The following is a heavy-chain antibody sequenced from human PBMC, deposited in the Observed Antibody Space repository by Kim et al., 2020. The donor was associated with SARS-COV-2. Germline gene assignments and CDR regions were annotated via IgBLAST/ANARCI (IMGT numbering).Heavy chain of an antibody. V-gene: IGHV3-33*01. CDR3: ARKDSSGWYYFDY. D-gene: IGHD6-19*01. Sequence: ADSGKGRFTISRDNSKNTLYLQRNSLRAEDTAVYYCARKDSSGWYYFDYWGQGTLVTVSS. J-gene: IGHJ4*02.